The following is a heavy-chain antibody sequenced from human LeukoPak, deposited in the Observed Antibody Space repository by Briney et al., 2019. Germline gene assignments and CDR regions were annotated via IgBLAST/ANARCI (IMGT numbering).Heavy chain of an antibody. V-gene: IGHV3-72*01. CDR1: GFTFSDHY. D-gene: IGHD2-21*01. Sequence: PGGSLRLSCVASGFTFSDHYMDWVRQAPGKGLEWVGRARTTANSYTTEYADYAASVKGRFTISRDDSKNSLYLQTNSLKIEDTAVYYCHSIQVGTDYWGQGTLVTVSS. CDR3: HSIQVGTDY. J-gene: IGHJ4*02. CDR2: ARTTANSYTT.